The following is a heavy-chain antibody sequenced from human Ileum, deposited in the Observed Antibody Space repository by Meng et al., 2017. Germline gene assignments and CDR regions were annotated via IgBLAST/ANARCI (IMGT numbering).Heavy chain of an antibody. D-gene: IGHD2-15*01. CDR2: IYSSGGT. CDR1: GDSISSGGYY. CDR3: ARIGFCSGRSCYGFFDY. V-gene: IGHV4-31*01. Sequence: HGQLRDSRPGLVKPSQTLSLTCTVSGDSISSGGYYWTWIRQHPGKGLEWIGYIYSSGGTYYTPSLKSLVTISLDTSKNQFSLRLSSVTAADTAVYYCARIGFCSGRSCYGFFDYWGQGTLVTVSS. J-gene: IGHJ4*02.